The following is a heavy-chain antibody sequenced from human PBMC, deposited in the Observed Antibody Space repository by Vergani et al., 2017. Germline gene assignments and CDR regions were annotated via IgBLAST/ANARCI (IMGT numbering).Heavy chain of an antibody. CDR3: ARDSRAYSNYVPNYWFDP. J-gene: IGHJ5*02. V-gene: IGHV3-23*01. CDR1: GFTFSSYA. Sequence: EVQLLESGGGLVQPGGSLRLSCAASGFTFSSYAMSWVRQAPGKGLEWVSAISGSGGSTYYADSVKGRFTISRDNSKNTLYLQMNSLRAEDTAVYYCARDSRAYSNYVPNYWFDPWGQGTLVTVSS. CDR2: ISGSGGST. D-gene: IGHD4-11*01.